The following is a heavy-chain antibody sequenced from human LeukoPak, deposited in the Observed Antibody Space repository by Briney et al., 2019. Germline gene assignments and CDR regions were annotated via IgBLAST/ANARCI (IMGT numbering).Heavy chain of an antibody. V-gene: IGHV3-33*01. CDR3: ARDLGFCFGVAGYCSSSDYYDVDV. CDR1: GFTFSSYG. J-gene: IGHJ6*02. Sequence: GGSLRLSCAASGFTFSSYGMHWVRQAPGKGLEWVAVIWYDGSNKYYADSVKGRFTISRDNSKNTLYLQMNSLRAEDTAVYYCARDLGFCFGVAGYCSSSDYYDVDVWGQGTTVTVSS. D-gene: IGHD2-2*01. CDR2: IWYDGSNK.